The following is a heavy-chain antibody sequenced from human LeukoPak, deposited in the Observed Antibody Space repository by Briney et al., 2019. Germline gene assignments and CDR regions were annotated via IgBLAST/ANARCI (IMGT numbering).Heavy chain of an antibody. J-gene: IGHJ4*02. CDR2: IYYSGST. CDR1: GGSISSGDYY. V-gene: IGHV4-30-4*02. Sequence: PSETLSLTCTVSGGSISSGDYYWSWIRQPPGKGLEWIGYIYYSGSTYYNPSLKSRVTISVDTSKNQFSLKLTSVTAADTAVYYCAGWGDLVPNNYWGQGTLVTVSS. D-gene: IGHD2-21*01. CDR3: AGWGDLVPNNY.